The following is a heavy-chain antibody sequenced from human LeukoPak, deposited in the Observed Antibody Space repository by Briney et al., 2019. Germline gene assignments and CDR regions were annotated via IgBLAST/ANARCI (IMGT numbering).Heavy chain of an antibody. V-gene: IGHV1-2*02. CDR2: INPNSGGT. CDR1: GYTFTGYY. J-gene: IGHJ6*03. Sequence: ASVKVSCKASGYTFTGYYMHWVRQAPGQGLEWMGWINPNSGGTNYAQKFQGRVTMTRDTSISTAYMELRSLRSDDTAVYYCARASIYYYYMDVWGKGTTVTVSS. CDR3: ARASIYYYYMDV. D-gene: IGHD6-6*01.